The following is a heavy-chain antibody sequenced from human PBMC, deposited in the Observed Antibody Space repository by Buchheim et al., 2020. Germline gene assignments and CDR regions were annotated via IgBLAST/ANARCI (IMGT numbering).Heavy chain of an antibody. D-gene: IGHD2-8*01. V-gene: IGHV3-23*01. J-gene: IGHJ4*02. CDR1: GFSFSTYP. CDR3: AKGICSNGVCYPDY. CDR2: ISGSGVTT. Sequence: EVQLLESGGGLVQPGGSLRLSCAASGFSFSTYPMAWVRQAPGKGLEWVSTISGSGVTTYNADSVKGRFTISRDNSNNTLYLQMNSLRAEDTALYYCAKGICSNGVCYPDYWGQGTL.